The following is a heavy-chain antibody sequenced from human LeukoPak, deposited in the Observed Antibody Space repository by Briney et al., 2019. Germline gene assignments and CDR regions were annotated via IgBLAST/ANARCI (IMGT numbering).Heavy chain of an antibody. CDR1: GFTLSSYA. Sequence: GGSLRLSCAASGFTLSSYAMSWVRQAPGKGLEWVSVIYSGGSAYYADSVKGRFTISRDNSKNTLYLQMNSLRAEDTAVYYCARAGYYGDHDYWGQGTLVTVSS. J-gene: IGHJ4*02. V-gene: IGHV3-66*02. D-gene: IGHD4-17*01. CDR3: ARAGYYGDHDY. CDR2: IYSGGSA.